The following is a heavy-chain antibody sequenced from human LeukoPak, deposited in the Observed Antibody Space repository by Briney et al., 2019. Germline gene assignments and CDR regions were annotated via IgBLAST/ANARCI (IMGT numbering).Heavy chain of an antibody. CDR3: LKDLTGTWSFDH. CDR1: GFTFSGHF. CDR2: ISVNGDKT. J-gene: IGHJ4*02. V-gene: IGHV3-64D*06. Sequence: GGSLRLSCAASGFTFSGHFMHWVRQAPGKGLEYVSSISVNGDKTLYAESVKGRFTISRDNSKNTLYLQLSSLRLEDTAIYYCLKDLTGTWSFDHWGQGTLLTVSS. D-gene: IGHD7-27*01.